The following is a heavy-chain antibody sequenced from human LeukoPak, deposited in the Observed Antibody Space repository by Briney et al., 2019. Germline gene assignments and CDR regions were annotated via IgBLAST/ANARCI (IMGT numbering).Heavy chain of an antibody. D-gene: IGHD3-9*01. J-gene: IGHJ5*02. Sequence: SETLSLTCAVYGGCFSGYYWSWIRQPPGKGLEWIGEINHSGSTNYNPSLKSRVTISVDTSKNQFSLKLSSVTAADTAVYYCARGGNDYDILTGYYRGVNNWFDPWGQGTLVTVSS. CDR1: GGCFSGYY. V-gene: IGHV4-34*01. CDR2: INHSGST. CDR3: ARGGNDYDILTGYYRGVNNWFDP.